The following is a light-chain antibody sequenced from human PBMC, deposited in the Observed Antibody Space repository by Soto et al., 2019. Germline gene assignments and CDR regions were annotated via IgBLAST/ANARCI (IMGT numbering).Light chain of an antibody. CDR1: QSVSIY. Sequence: EIVLTQSPGTLSLSPGERATLSCRASQSVSIYLAWYQQKPGQAPRLLIYDASNRATGIPARFSGSGSGTDFTLTISSLEPEDFAVYYCQHRYSWPLTFGGGTKVEIK. CDR2: DAS. CDR3: QHRYSWPLT. J-gene: IGKJ4*01. V-gene: IGKV3-11*01.